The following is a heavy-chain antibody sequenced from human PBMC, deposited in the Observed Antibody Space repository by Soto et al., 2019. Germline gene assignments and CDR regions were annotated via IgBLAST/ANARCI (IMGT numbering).Heavy chain of an antibody. CDR2: IYHSGST. CDR3: ARDRVDYDILTGYYPYYGMDV. CDR1: GGSISSSNW. J-gene: IGHJ6*02. Sequence: PSETLSLTCAVSGGSISSSNWWSWVRQPPGKGLEWIGEIYHSGSTNYNPSLKSRVTISVDKSKNQFSLKLSSVTAADTAVYYCARDRVDYDILTGYYPYYGMDVWGQGTTVTVSS. D-gene: IGHD3-9*01. V-gene: IGHV4-4*02.